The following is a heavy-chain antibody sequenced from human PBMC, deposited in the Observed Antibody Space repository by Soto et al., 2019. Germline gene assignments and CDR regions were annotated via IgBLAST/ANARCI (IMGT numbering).Heavy chain of an antibody. Sequence: PGGSLRLSCAPSGFIFSNYAMSWVRQARGKGLEWVSAISGSGADTYYTESVKGRFTISRDNFKDTLYLQMNSLRAEDTAVYYCAKDTGRGGGSVFDYWCQGTLVTVSS. D-gene: IGHD2-15*01. J-gene: IGHJ4*02. CDR1: GFIFSNYA. CDR3: AKDTGRGGGSVFDY. V-gene: IGHV3-23*01. CDR2: ISGSGADT.